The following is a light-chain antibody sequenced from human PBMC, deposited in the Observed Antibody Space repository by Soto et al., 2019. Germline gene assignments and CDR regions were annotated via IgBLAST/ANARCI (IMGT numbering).Light chain of an antibody. Sequence: EIVLTQSPGTLPLSPGERATLSCRASQSVTSNYLAWYQQKPGQAPRLLMYGTSSRATGIPDRFSGSGSGTDFTLTISSLEPEDFAVYYCHQYGRSPRGTFGQGTKVDIK. V-gene: IGKV3-20*01. J-gene: IGKJ1*01. CDR3: HQYGRSPRGT. CDR1: QSVTSNY. CDR2: GTS.